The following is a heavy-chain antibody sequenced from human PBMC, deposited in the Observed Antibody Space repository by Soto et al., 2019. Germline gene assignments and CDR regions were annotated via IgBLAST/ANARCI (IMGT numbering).Heavy chain of an antibody. V-gene: IGHV3-9*01. CDR3: AKDKYYDFWSGYHNWFDP. J-gene: IGHJ5*02. D-gene: IGHD3-3*01. CDR1: GFTFDDYA. CDR2: ISWNSGSI. Sequence: GGSLRLSCAASGFTFDDYAMHWVRQAPGKGLEWVSGISWNSGSIGYADSVKGRFTISRDNAKNSLYLQMNSLRAEDTALYYCAKDKYYDFWSGYHNWFDPWGQGTLVTVSS.